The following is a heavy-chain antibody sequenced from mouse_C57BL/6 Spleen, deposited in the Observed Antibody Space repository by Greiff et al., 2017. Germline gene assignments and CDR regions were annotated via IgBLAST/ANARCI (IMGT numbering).Heavy chain of an antibody. CDR1: GYTFTDYY. J-gene: IGHJ4*01. V-gene: IGHV1-26*01. CDR3: ARRGGYPSYAMDY. D-gene: IGHD2-2*01. Sequence: VQLQQSGPELVKPGASVKISCKASGYTFTDYYMNWVKQSHGKSLEWIGDINPNNGGTSYNQKFKGKATLTVDKSSSTAYMELRSLTSEDSAVYYCARRGGYPSYAMDYWGQGTSVTVSS. CDR2: INPNNGGT.